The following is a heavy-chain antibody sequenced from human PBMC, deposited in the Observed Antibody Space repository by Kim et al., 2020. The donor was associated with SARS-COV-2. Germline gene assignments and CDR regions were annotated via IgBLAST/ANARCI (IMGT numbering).Heavy chain of an antibody. CDR2: ISAYNGNT. D-gene: IGHD6-19*01. CDR1: GYTFTSYG. Sequence: ASVKVSCKASGYTFTSYGISWVRQAPGQGLEWMGWISAYNGNTNYAQKLQGRVTMTTDTSTSTAYMELRSLRSDDTAVYYCARDCGWYIPGCLYYYGMDVWGQGTTVTVSS. CDR3: ARDCGWYIPGCLYYYGMDV. V-gene: IGHV1-18*01. J-gene: IGHJ6*02.